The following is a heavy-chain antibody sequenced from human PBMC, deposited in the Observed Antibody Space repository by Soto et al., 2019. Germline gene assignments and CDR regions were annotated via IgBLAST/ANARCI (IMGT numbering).Heavy chain of an antibody. V-gene: IGHV1-69*13. CDR3: AREPSSGWSGGPFDY. Sequence: ASVKVSCNASGGTFSSYAISWVRQAPGQGLEWMGGIIPIFGTANYAQKFQGRVTITADESTSTAYMELSRLRSEDTAVYYCAREPSSGWSGGPFDYWGQGTPVTVCS. CDR1: GGTFSSYA. D-gene: IGHD6-19*01. J-gene: IGHJ4*02. CDR2: IIPIFGTA.